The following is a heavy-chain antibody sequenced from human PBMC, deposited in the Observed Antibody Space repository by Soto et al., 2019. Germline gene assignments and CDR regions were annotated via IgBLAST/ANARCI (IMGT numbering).Heavy chain of an antibody. D-gene: IGHD3-22*01. CDR2: RYYSWRN. CDR3: ARAVTKIVVGLYAFDI. Sequence: PSVTLSLTCTVSGGSLSSGDYYWCSIRQPPGKTLEWIGYRYYSWRNCYISYLKRGVTISVDTSKNQFSLKPRSVTAADTAVYYCARAVTKIVVGLYAFDIWGEWTMVTVSS. J-gene: IGHJ3*02. V-gene: IGHV4-30-4*01. CDR1: GGSLSSGDYY.